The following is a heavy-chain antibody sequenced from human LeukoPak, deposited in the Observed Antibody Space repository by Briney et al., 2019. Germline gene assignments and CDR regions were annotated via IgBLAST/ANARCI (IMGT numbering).Heavy chain of an antibody. CDR2: IWYDGSNK. Sequence: GGSLRLSCAASGFTFSSYGMHWVRQAPGKGLEWVAVIWYDGSNKHYADSVKGRFTISRDNSKNTLYLQMNSLRAEDTAVYYCVMTTANYYYYGMDVWGQGTTVTVSS. CDR1: GFTFSSYG. J-gene: IGHJ6*02. D-gene: IGHD4-17*01. V-gene: IGHV3-33*01. CDR3: VMTTANYYYYGMDV.